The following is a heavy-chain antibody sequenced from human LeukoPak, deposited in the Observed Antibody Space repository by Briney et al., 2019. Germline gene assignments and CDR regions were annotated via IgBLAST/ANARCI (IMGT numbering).Heavy chain of an antibody. D-gene: IGHD3-9*01. V-gene: IGHV3-23*01. Sequence: GASLRLSCAPSGFTFSNYAMSWVRQAPGKGLEWVSAITGSGGNTYYADSVKGRFTISRDNSKNTVFLQMNSLRAEDTAVYYCAKWGDYDVLTGYYVSDYWGQGTLVTVSS. CDR1: GFTFSNYA. CDR3: AKWGDYDVLTGYYVSDY. CDR2: ITGSGGNT. J-gene: IGHJ4*02.